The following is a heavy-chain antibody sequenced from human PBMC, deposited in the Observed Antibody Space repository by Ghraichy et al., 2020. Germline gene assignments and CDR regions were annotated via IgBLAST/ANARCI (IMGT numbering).Heavy chain of an antibody. CDR3: ARDPGITGTTSQENYGMDV. CDR2: IYNVGTT. Sequence: GGSLRLSCAASGFTVSVNYMSWVRQAPGKGLEWVSVIYNVGTTKYADSVKGRFTISRDSSKNMVYLQMNSLRAEDTAAYYCARDPGITGTTSQENYGMDVGGQGTTFTVSS. CDR1: GFTVSVNY. V-gene: IGHV3-66*01. D-gene: IGHD1-7*01. J-gene: IGHJ6*02.